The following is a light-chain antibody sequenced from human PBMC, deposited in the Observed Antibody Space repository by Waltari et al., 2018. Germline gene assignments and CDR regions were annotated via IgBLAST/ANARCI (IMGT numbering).Light chain of an antibody. CDR3: QQSSSSYT. CDR1: QSVSTY. Sequence: DIQMTQSPYSLSASVGDRVTISCRASQSVSTYLNWYQQKPGKAPRLLIFAASYLQSGVPSRFSGSGSGTDFTLTISGLQAEDFATYYCQQSSSSYTFGPGTKLEI. V-gene: IGKV1-39*01. J-gene: IGKJ2*01. CDR2: AAS.